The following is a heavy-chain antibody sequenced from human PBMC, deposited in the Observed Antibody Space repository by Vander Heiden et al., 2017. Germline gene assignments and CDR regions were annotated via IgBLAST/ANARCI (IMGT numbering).Heavy chain of an antibody. J-gene: IGHJ5*02. CDR1: GGSICRSSYY. CDR3: ATPRNYYDFWSGYSNWFDP. CDR2: IYYSGST. Sequence: QLQLQESGPGLVKPSETLSLTCTVSGGSICRSSYYWGWIRQPPGKGLEWIGSIYYSGSTYYNPSLKSRVTISVDTSKNQFSLKLSSVTAADTAVYYCATPRNYYDFWSGYSNWFDPWGQGTLVTVSS. D-gene: IGHD3-3*01. V-gene: IGHV4-39*01.